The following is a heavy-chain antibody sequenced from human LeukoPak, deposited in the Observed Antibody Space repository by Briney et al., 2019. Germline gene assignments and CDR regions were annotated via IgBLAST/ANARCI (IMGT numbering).Heavy chain of an antibody. CDR1: GGSISSGSYY. Sequence: PSQTLSLTCTVSGGSISSGSYYWSWIRQPAGKGLEWIGRIYTSGSTNYNPSLKGRVTISVDTSKNQFSLKLSSVTAADTAVYYCASVQMGQQLALDYWGQGTLVTVSS. V-gene: IGHV4-61*02. J-gene: IGHJ4*02. CDR3: ASVQMGQQLALDY. CDR2: IYTSGST. D-gene: IGHD6-13*01.